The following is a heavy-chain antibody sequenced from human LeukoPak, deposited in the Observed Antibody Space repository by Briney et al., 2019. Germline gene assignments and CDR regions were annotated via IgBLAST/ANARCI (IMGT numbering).Heavy chain of an antibody. Sequence: PSETLSLTCAVYGGSFSGYYWSWIRQPPGKGLEWIGSIYYSGSTYYNPSLKSRVTISVDTSKNQFSLKLSSVTAADTAVYYCARRVNYYGSGIYNWFDPWGQGTLVTVSS. CDR2: IYYSGST. J-gene: IGHJ5*02. D-gene: IGHD3-10*01. V-gene: IGHV4-34*01. CDR1: GGSFSGYY. CDR3: ARRVNYYGSGIYNWFDP.